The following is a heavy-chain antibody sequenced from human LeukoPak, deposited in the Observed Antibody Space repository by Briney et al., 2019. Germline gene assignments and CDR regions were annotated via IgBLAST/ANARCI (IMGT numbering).Heavy chain of an antibody. CDR3: ARDIAAAGTYYYYMDV. CDR1: GRSISSYY. V-gene: IGHV4-4*07. Sequence: SETLSLTCTVSGRSISSYYWSWIRQPAGKGLEWIGRIYTSGSTNYNPSLKSRVTLSVDTSKNQFSPKLSSVTAADAAVYYCARDIAAAGTYYYYMDVWGKGTTVTVSS. CDR2: IYTSGST. J-gene: IGHJ6*03. D-gene: IGHD6-13*01.